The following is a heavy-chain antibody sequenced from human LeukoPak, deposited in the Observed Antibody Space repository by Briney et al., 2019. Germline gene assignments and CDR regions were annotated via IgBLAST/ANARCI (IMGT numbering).Heavy chain of an antibody. CDR2: INTNTGNP. V-gene: IGHV7-4-1*02. CDR3: ASSRRGWYLYPLTIDAFDI. Sequence: GASVKVSCKASGYTFTSYAMNWVRQAPGQGLEWMGWINTNTGNPTYAQGFTGRFVFSLDTSVSTAYLQISSLKAEDTAVYYCASSRRGWYLYPLTIDAFDIWGQGKMVTVSS. CDR1: GYTFTSYA. D-gene: IGHD6-19*01. J-gene: IGHJ3*02.